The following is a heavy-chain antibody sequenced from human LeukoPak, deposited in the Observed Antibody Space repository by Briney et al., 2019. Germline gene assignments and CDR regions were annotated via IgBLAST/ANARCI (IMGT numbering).Heavy chain of an antibody. V-gene: IGHV4-59*01. CDR1: GGSISSYY. CDR3: ARGLHYFDY. Sequence: SETLSLTCTVSGGSISSYYWSWIRQPPGKGLEWIGYIYYSGSANYNPSLKSRVTISVDTSKNQFSLKLSSVTAADTAVYYCARGLHYFDYWGQGTLVTVSS. D-gene: IGHD2-15*01. J-gene: IGHJ4*02. CDR2: IYYSGSA.